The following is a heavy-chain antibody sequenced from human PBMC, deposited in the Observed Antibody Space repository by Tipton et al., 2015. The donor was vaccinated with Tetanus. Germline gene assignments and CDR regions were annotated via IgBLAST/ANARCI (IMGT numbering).Heavy chain of an antibody. D-gene: IGHD5-18*01. Sequence: QSGAEVKKPGASVKVSCKASGYTFTSYGISWVRQAPGQGLEWMGWISAYNGNTNYAQKLQGRVTMTTDTSTSTAYMELRSLRSDDTAVYYCARDWAMDHAQPSPLDYWGQGTLVTVSS. J-gene: IGHJ4*02. CDR2: ISAYNGNT. CDR1: GYTFTSYG. CDR3: ARDWAMDHAQPSPLDY. V-gene: IGHV1-18*01.